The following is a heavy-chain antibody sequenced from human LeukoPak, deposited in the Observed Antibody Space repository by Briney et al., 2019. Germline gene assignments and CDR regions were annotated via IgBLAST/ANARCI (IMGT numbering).Heavy chain of an antibody. CDR1: GFTFSRNW. CDR3: ARLAYSSTWYWYFGL. V-gene: IGHV3-7*03. J-gene: IGHJ2*01. D-gene: IGHD6-13*01. Sequence: GGSLRLSCAASGFTFSRNWMSWVRQAPGKGLEWVANIKQDGCEKYYVDSVKGRFTISRDNAKNSLYLQLSTLRAEDTAIYYCARLAYSSTWYWYFGLWGRGTLVTASS. CDR2: IKQDGCEK.